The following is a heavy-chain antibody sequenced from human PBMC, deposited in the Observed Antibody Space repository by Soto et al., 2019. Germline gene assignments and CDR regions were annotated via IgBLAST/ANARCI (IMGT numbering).Heavy chain of an antibody. J-gene: IGHJ5*02. V-gene: IGHV4-39*01. CDR3: AVVDSTGKWFDP. CDR2: MYYSGTT. D-gene: IGHD6-25*01. CDR1: GGSISSSDFY. Sequence: SETLSLTCTVSGGSISSSDFYWGWLRQTPGKGLEFIGSMYYSGTTYYKPSLKSRVTISVDTSKNQFTLKLISVTAADTAVYYCAVVDSTGKWFDPWGEGALVNVS.